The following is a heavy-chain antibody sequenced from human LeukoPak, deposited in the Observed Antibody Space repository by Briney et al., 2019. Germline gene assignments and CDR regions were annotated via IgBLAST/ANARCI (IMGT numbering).Heavy chain of an antibody. D-gene: IGHD6-13*01. CDR1: GFTFSSYA. J-gene: IGHJ4*02. V-gene: IGHV3-23*01. CDR2: ISDSGGST. CDR3: AKTGMAYSSSWLSPAFDY. Sequence: PGGSLRLSCAASGFTFSSYAMSWVRQAPGKGLEWVSAISDSGGSTYYADSVKGRFTISRDNSKNTPYLQMNSLRAEDTAVYYCAKTGMAYSSSWLSPAFDYWGQGTLVTVSP.